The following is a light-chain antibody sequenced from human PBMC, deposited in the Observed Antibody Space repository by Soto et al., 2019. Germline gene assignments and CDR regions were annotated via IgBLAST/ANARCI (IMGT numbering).Light chain of an antibody. CDR1: QTVNRNY. CDR3: QQYIDSPRT. CDR2: GVS. Sequence: EIILTQSPGTLALSPGDGATLSCRASQTVNRNYLAWYHQRPGQPPRLLIYGVSNRASGVPDRFSGDGSGTELTLTIGRLDPDDFGVYYCQQYIDSPRTFGKGTRVEV. V-gene: IGKV3-20*01. J-gene: IGKJ1*01.